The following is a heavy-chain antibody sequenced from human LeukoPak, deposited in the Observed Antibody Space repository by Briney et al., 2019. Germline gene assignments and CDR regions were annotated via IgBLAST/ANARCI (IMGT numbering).Heavy chain of an antibody. D-gene: IGHD1-1*01. J-gene: IGHJ4*02. Sequence: ASVKVSCKASGDTFTRYGISWVRQAPGQGLEWMGWISTYNGHTKYAQKLQGRVTMTRDTSTTTAYMELRSLTSDDTAVYYCARVARTTGTTDFDYWGQGTLVTVFS. V-gene: IGHV1-18*04. CDR1: GDTFTRYG. CDR2: ISTYNGHT. CDR3: ARVARTTGTTDFDY.